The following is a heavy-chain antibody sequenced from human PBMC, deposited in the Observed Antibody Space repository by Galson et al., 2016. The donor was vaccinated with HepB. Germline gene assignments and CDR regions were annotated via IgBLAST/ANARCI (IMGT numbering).Heavy chain of an antibody. Sequence: SETLSLTCTVSGGSISNSRYFWTWVRQPPGEGLQWLGSINYSGTTYFGDSVKGRATLSVDMSESQYSLKVTSLTAADTARYYCARLEVSGSGNFFDFWGQGALVTVSS. J-gene: IGHJ4*02. CDR3: ARLEVSGSGNFFDF. CDR2: INYSGTT. D-gene: IGHD3-10*01. V-gene: IGHV4-39*01. CDR1: GGSISNSRYF.